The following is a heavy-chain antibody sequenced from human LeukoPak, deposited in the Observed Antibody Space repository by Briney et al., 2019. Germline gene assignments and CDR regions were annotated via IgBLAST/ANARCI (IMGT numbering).Heavy chain of an antibody. CDR3: ARDLTSVPTR. D-gene: IGHD4-17*01. V-gene: IGHV3-48*02. Sequence: PGGSLRLSCAGSGFTFSSDSMNWVRQAPGKGLEWVSYISSSGNTKHYVDFVKGRFTISRDNAKNSVYLQMNSLRNEDTAVYYCARDLTSVPTRWGQGTLVTVSS. CDR2: ISSSGNTK. CDR1: GFTFSSDS. J-gene: IGHJ4*02.